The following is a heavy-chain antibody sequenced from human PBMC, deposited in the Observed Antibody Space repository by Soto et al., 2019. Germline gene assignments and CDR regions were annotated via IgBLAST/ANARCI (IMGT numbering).Heavy chain of an antibody. V-gene: IGHV3-7*03. CDR3: ARDPVFGVVWRRGGMDV. J-gene: IGHJ6*02. CDR2: IKQDGSEK. CDR1: GFTFSSYW. D-gene: IGHD3-3*01. Sequence: PGGSLRLSCAASGFTFSSYWMSWVRQAPGKGLEWVANIKQDGSEKYYVDSVKGRFTISRDNAKNSLYLQMNSLRAEDTAVYYCARDPVFGVVWRRGGMDVWGQGTTVTVSS.